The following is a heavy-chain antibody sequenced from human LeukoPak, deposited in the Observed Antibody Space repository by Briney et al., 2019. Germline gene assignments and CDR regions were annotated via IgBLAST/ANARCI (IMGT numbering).Heavy chain of an antibody. CDR2: IRPTGSNT. D-gene: IGHD1-14*01. CDR3: AKLAFYETSAPLRDLSF. CDR1: GFPFNTYA. J-gene: IGHJ4*02. Sequence: GGYLRLSCAASGFPFNTYAMSWVRQAPGKGLEWVSIIRPTGSNTYYASSVKGRLTISRDDSKTTLYLQMSSLRAEDTAIYYCAKLAFYETSAPLRDLSFWGQGTLVTVSS. V-gene: IGHV3-23*01.